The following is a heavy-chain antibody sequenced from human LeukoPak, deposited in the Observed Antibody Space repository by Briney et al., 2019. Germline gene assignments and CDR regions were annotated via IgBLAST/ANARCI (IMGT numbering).Heavy chain of an antibody. CDR3: ARAYMVRGVFDY. J-gene: IGHJ4*02. Sequence: PSETLSLICAVYGGSFSGYYWSWIRQPPGKGLEWIGEIDHSGSTNYNPSLKSRVTISVDTSKNQFSLKLSSVTAADTAVYYCARAYMVRGVFDYWGQGTLVTVSS. D-gene: IGHD3-10*01. CDR2: IDHSGST. V-gene: IGHV4-34*01. CDR1: GGSFSGYY.